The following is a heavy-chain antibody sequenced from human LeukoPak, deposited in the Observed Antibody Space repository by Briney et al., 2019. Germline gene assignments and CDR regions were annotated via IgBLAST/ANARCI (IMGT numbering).Heavy chain of an antibody. CDR3: ARVGPYINNWNPFSVSYYYYYMDV. J-gene: IGHJ6*03. D-gene: IGHD1-20*01. CDR2: MNPNSGNT. CDR1: GYTFTSYD. Sequence: ASVKVSCKASGYTFTSYDINWVRQATGQGLEWMGWMNPNSGNTGYAQKFQGRVTITRNTSISTAYMELSSLRSEDTAVYYCARVGPYINNWNPFSVSYYYYYMDVWGKGTTVTVSS. V-gene: IGHV1-8*03.